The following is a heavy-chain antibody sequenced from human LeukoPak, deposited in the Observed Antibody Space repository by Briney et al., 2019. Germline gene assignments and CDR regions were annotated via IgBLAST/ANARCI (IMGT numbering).Heavy chain of an antibody. Sequence: SETLSLTCAVYGGSFSGYYWSWIRQPPGKGLEWIGEINHSGSTNYNPSPKSRVTISVDTSKNQFSLKLSSVTAADTAVYYCARDPSVYGGPDAFDIWGQGTMVTVSS. CDR3: ARDPSVYGGPDAFDI. CDR2: INHSGST. V-gene: IGHV4-34*01. CDR1: GGSFSGYY. J-gene: IGHJ3*02. D-gene: IGHD5/OR15-5a*01.